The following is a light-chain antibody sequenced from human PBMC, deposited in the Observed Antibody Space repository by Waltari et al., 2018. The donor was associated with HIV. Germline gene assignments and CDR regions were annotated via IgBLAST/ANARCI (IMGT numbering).Light chain of an antibody. Sequence: AIQLTQSPSSLSASVGDTVIITCRTSQGIGAALAWYRQKPGKTPELLIYDVSTLQSGVPSKVSGSGSGTDFTLTINSLQPEDSATYYCQQFNSYPLTFGQGTRLEIK. CDR2: DVS. CDR3: QQFNSYPLT. CDR1: QGIGAA. V-gene: IGKV1-13*02. J-gene: IGKJ5*01.